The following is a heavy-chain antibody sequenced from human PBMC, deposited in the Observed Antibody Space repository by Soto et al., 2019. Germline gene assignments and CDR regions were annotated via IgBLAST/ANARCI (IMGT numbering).Heavy chain of an antibody. CDR1: GFTFYNHA. Sequence: GGSLRLSCTISGFTFYNHAMNWVRQAPGKGLEWVSTIGGGDTHYADSVRGRFTISRDDSRATLSLHMNSLRAEDTAIYCCARYTAVADPYYFAYWGQGTLVTVSS. V-gene: IGHV3-23*01. CDR2: IGGGDT. J-gene: IGHJ4*02. D-gene: IGHD6-19*01. CDR3: ARYTAVADPYYFAY.